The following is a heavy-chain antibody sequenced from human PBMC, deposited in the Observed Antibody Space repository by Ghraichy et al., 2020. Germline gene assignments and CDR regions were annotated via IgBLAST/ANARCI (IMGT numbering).Heavy chain of an antibody. CDR3: AKESGIQVYADYFYYMDV. V-gene: IGHV3-30*02. Sequence: LSLTCAASGFTFSTFGMHWVRQAPGKGLEWVAFIQSDGTYKYYADSVKGQFTISRNNSKNTLYLQMSSLSAEDTAVYYCAKESGIQVYADYFYYMDVWGKGTTVTVSS. J-gene: IGHJ6*03. D-gene: IGHD2-8*01. CDR1: GFTFSTFG. CDR2: IQSDGTYK.